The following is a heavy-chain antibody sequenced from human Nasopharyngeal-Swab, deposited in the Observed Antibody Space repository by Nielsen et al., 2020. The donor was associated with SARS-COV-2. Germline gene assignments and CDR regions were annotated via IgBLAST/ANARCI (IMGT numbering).Heavy chain of an antibody. Sequence: SETLSLTCTVSGGSISSSSYYWGWIRQPPGKGLEWIGSIYYSGSTYYNPSLKSRVTISVDTSKNQFSLKLSSVTAADTAVYYVARERGRGGIWNYYYYYMDVWGKGTTVTVSS. CDR1: GGSISSSSYY. CDR2: IYYSGST. D-gene: IGHD3-10*01. V-gene: IGHV4-39*07. CDR3: ARERGRGGIWNYYYYYMDV. J-gene: IGHJ6*03.